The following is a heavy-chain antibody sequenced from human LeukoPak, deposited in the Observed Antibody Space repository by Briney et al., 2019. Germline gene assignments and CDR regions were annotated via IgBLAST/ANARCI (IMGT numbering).Heavy chain of an antibody. CDR3: AREARIAAAGTDEKYGY. CDR2: INPNSGGT. J-gene: IGHJ4*02. D-gene: IGHD6-13*01. V-gene: IGHV1-2*02. Sequence: GASVKASCKASGYTFTGYYMHWVRQAPGQGLEWMRGINPNSGGTNYAQKFQGRVTMTRDTSISTAYMELSRLRSDDTAVYYCAREARIAAAGTDEKYGYWGQGTLVTVSS. CDR1: GYTFTGYY.